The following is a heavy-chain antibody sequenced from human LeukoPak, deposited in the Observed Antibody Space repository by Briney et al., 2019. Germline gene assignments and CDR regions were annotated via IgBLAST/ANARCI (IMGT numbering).Heavy chain of an antibody. Sequence: PGGSLRLSCAASGFTFSSYAMHWVRQAPGKGLEWVAVISYDGSNKYYADSVKGRFTISRDNSKNTLYLQMNSLRAEDTAVYYCARDGAYGSGSYYNVGTYYYYYMDVWGKGTTVTVSS. J-gene: IGHJ6*03. CDR2: ISYDGSNK. D-gene: IGHD3-10*01. CDR1: GFTFSSYA. CDR3: ARDGAYGSGSYYNVGTYYYYYMDV. V-gene: IGHV3-30*04.